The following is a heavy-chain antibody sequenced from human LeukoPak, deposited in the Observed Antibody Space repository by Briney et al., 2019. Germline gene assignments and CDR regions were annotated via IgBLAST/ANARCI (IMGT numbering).Heavy chain of an antibody. V-gene: IGHV4-59*08. CDR3: ARLTSYFSDARNVLTIRQRVWYFDL. Sequence: PSETLSLTCTVSGGSISGFFWSWIRLPPGKGLEWIGYIAYTGNTFYNPSLKSRVTISVDTSKNQFSLKLSSVTAADTAVYYCARLTSYFSDARNVLTIRQRVWYFDLWGRGTLVTVSS. J-gene: IGHJ2*01. CDR2: IAYTGNT. CDR1: GGSISGFF. D-gene: IGHD2-8*02.